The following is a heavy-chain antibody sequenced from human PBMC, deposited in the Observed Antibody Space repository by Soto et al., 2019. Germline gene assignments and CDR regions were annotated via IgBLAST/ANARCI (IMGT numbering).Heavy chain of an antibody. V-gene: IGHV1-3*01. Sequence: ASVKVSCKASGYTFSSYAIHWVRQAPGQGLEWMGWIHAGNGNTKYPQSFQGRVTISRDTSATTAYMELNSLRSEDTAAYYCARGVAFLDYWGQGTLVTVSS. CDR2: IHAGNGNT. CDR3: ARGVAFLDY. J-gene: IGHJ4*02. D-gene: IGHD2-15*01. CDR1: GYTFSSYA.